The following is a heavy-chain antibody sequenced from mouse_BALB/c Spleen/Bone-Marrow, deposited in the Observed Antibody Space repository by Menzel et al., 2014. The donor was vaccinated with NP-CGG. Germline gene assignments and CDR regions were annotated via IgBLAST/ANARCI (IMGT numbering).Heavy chain of an antibody. Sequence: QVQLQQSGAELVKPGTSVKMSCKASGYTFTSYWMHWVKQRPGQGLERIGDIYPGSGSTNYNEKFKSKATLTVDTSSSTAYMQLSSLTSEDSAVYYCATGETWGQGTTLTVSS. V-gene: IGHV1-55*01. CDR2: IYPGSGST. J-gene: IGHJ2*01. CDR1: GYTFTSYW. CDR3: ATGET.